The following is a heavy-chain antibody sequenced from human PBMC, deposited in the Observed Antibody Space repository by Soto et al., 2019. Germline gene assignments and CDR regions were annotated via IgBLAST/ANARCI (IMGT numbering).Heavy chain of an antibody. V-gene: IGHV3-33*01. J-gene: IGHJ4*02. CDR3: ARDRPEYSITRPLDY. CDR1: GFTFSSYG. D-gene: IGHD6-6*01. CDR2: IWYDGSNK. Sequence: GGSLRLSCAASGFTFSSYGMHWVRQAPGKGLEWVAVIWYDGSNKYYADSVKGRFTISRDNSKNTLYLQMNSLRAEDTAVYYCARDRPEYSITRPLDYWGQGTLVTVSS.